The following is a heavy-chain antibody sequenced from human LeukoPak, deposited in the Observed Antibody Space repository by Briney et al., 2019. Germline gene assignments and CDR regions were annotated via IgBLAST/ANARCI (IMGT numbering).Heavy chain of an antibody. V-gene: IGHV3-48*01. CDR2: ISSSSSTI. Sequence: PGGSLRLSCAASGFTFSSYSMNWVRQAPGKGLEWVSYISSSSSTIYYADSVKGRFTISRDNAKNSLYLQMNSLTAEDTAVYYCARDVTMVRGIFDIWGQGTMDTVSS. J-gene: IGHJ3*02. CDR3: ARDVTMVRGIFDI. D-gene: IGHD3-10*01. CDR1: GFTFSSYS.